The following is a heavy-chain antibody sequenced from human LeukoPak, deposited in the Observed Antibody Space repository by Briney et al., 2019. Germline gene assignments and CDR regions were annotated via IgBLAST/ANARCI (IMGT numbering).Heavy chain of an antibody. CDR3: ARAYYDSSGYSRAFDI. D-gene: IGHD3-22*01. J-gene: IGHJ3*02. Sequence: ASVKVSCKASGGTFSSYAISWVRQAPGQGLEWMGRIIPILGIVNYAQKFQGRVTITADKSTSTAYMELSSLRSEDTAVYYCARAYYDSSGYSRAFDIWGQGTMVTVSS. V-gene: IGHV1-69*04. CDR1: GGTFSSYA. CDR2: IIPILGIV.